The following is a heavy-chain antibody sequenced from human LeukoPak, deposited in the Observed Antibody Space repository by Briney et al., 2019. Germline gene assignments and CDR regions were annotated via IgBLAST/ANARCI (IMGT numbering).Heavy chain of an antibody. D-gene: IGHD3-3*01. J-gene: IGHJ4*02. Sequence: ETLSLTCTVSGASISSSSYYWGWIRQPPGKGLEWIGSIYYSGSTYYNPSLKSRVTISVDTSKNQFSLKLSSVTAADTAVYYYARQARPYYDFWSGQPFDYWGQGTLVTVSS. CDR1: GASISSSSYY. CDR2: IYYSGST. CDR3: ARQARPYYDFWSGQPFDY. V-gene: IGHV4-39*01.